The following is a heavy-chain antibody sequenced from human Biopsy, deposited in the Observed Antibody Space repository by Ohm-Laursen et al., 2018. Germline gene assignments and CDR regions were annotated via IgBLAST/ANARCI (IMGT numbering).Heavy chain of an antibody. CDR1: GASVRSHF. CDR3: ARLSTLFGVADFTDD. CDR2: ISNSGTT. V-gene: IGHV4-59*08. D-gene: IGHD3-3*01. Sequence: SETLSLTCALSGASVRSHFLTWIRQPPGQGLQWIGTISNSGTTNASPSLNRRLNISLHTSKNQLSLKLTSVTAADTAVYYCARLSTLFGVADFTDDWGQGTLVTVSS. J-gene: IGHJ4*02.